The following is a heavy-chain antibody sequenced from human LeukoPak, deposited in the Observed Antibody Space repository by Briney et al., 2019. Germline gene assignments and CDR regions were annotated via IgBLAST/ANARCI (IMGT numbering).Heavy chain of an antibody. CDR1: GFTFSSYW. J-gene: IGHJ5*02. V-gene: IGHV3-7*01. CDR2: IKQDGSEK. D-gene: IGHD3-22*01. CDR3: ARDLREYYYDSSGYVRFDP. Sequence: TGGSLRLSCAASGFTFSSYWMSWVRQAPGKGLEWVANIKQDGSEKYYVDSVKGRFTISRDNAKNSLYLQMNSLRAEDTAVYYCARDLREYYYDSSGYVRFDPWGQGTLVTVSS.